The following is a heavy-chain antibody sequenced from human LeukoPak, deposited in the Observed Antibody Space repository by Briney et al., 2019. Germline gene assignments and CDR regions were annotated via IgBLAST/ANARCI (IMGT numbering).Heavy chain of an antibody. CDR1: GFTFSSNA. CDR2: ISYDGSDK. J-gene: IGHJ3*01. Sequence: GGSLRLSCAASGFTFSSNAMHWVRQAPGKGLEWVAIISYDGSDKYYADSVKGRFTISRDNSKNTLYLQMNSLRIEDTAVYYCAKDLSVVGAHDSFDVWGQGTMVTVSS. CDR3: AKDLSVVGAHDSFDV. D-gene: IGHD1-26*01. V-gene: IGHV3-30*18.